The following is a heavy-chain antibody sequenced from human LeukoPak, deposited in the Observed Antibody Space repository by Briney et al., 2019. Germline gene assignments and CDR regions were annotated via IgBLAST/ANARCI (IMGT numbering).Heavy chain of an antibody. CDR2: IWSEGSNK. D-gene: IGHD5/OR15-5a*01. V-gene: IGHV3-33*01. J-gene: IGHJ4*02. CDR1: GFTFSNYA. CDR3: ARDLYSVSSWSAYDS. Sequence: QSGGSLRLSCAASGFTFSNYAMHWVRQAPGKGLEWVAFIWSEGSNKYYADSVRGRFTISRDNSKNTLYLQINSLRAEDTAVYYCARDLYSVSSWSAYDSWGQGILVTVSS.